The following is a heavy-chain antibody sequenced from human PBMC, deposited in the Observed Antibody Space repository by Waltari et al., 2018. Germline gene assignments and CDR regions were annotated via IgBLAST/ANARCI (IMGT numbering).Heavy chain of an antibody. CDR2: IYHSGTT. CDR3: ARGSFDSDSYFDV. J-gene: IGHJ2*01. D-gene: IGHD1-26*01. CDR1: GYPISSGYY. Sequence: QVQLQESGPGLGKPSETLSLTCAVSGYPISSGYYWGWIRQPPGKGLEWIGSIYHSGTTYYSPSLKSRVTISVDTSKNQFSLKVTSLTAADTAIYDCARGSFDSDSYFDVWGRGTLVTVSS. V-gene: IGHV4-38-2*01.